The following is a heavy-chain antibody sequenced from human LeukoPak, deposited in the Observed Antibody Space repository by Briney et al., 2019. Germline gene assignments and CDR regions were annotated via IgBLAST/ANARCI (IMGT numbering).Heavy chain of an antibody. J-gene: IGHJ4*02. D-gene: IGHD2-15*01. Sequence: SETLSLTCAVYGGSFSGYYWSWIRQPPGKGLEWIGEINHSGSTNYNPSLKSRVTISVDTSKNQFSLKLSSVTAAATAVYYCARPYCSAGNCYSNFDSWGQGTLVTVSS. CDR2: INHSGST. V-gene: IGHV4-34*01. CDR1: GGSFSGYY. CDR3: ARPYCSAGNCYSNFDS.